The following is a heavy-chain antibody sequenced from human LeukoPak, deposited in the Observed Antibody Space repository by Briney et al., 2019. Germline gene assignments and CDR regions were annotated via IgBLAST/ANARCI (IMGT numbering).Heavy chain of an antibody. CDR2: FDPEDGET. CDR1: GYTLTELS. Sequence: ASVKVSCKVSGYTLTELSMHWVRQAPGKGLEWMGGFDPEDGETIYAQKFQGRVTMTEDTSTDTAYMELSSLRSEDTAVYYCATSLRPQYYYDSSGYPDYWGQGTLVTVSS. D-gene: IGHD3-22*01. J-gene: IGHJ4*02. V-gene: IGHV1-24*01. CDR3: ATSLRPQYYYDSSGYPDY.